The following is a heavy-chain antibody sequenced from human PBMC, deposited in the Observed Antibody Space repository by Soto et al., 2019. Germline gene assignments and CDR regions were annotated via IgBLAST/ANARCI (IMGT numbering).Heavy chain of an antibody. V-gene: IGHV3-33*01. CDR1: GFSFSSNG. J-gene: IGHJ6*02. CDR3: ARGQDYYYGIDV. Sequence: QVQLVESGGGVVQPGRSLRLSCAASGFSFSSNGMHWVHQAPGKGLEWVAVIWYDGSNKYYEDSVKGRFTISRDNSKNTLYLQMNSLRVEDTAVYYCARGQDYYYGIDVWGQGTTVTVSS. CDR2: IWYDGSNK.